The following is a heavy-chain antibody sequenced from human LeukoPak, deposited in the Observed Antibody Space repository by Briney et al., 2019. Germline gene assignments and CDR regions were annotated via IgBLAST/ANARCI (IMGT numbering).Heavy chain of an antibody. Sequence: SVKVSCKASGGTFSSYASSWVRQAPGQALEWMGGIIPIFGTANYAQKFQGRVTITADESTSTAYMELSSLRSEDTAVYYCARDSYGDYYFDYWGQGTLVTVSS. J-gene: IGHJ4*02. CDR1: GGTFSSYA. D-gene: IGHD4-17*01. CDR3: ARDSYGDYYFDY. CDR2: IIPIFGTA. V-gene: IGHV1-69*13.